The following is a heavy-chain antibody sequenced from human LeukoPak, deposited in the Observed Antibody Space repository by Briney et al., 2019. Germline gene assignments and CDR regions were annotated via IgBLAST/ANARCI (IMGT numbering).Heavy chain of an antibody. D-gene: IGHD3-10*01. CDR2: IYTSGST. CDR1: GGSVSSGSYY. Sequence: SESLSLTCTVSGGSVSSGSYYWSWIRQPAGKGLEWIGRIYTSGSTNYNPALKSRVTISVDTSKNQSSLKLSSVTAADTAVYYCARGAYGSTNYNWFDPWGQGTLVTVSS. CDR3: ARGAYGSTNYNWFDP. J-gene: IGHJ5*02. V-gene: IGHV4-61*02.